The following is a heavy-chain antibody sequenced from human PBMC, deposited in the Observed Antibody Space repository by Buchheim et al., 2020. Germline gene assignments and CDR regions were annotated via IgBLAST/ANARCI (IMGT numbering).Heavy chain of an antibody. D-gene: IGHD4/OR15-4a*01. J-gene: IGHJ2*01. CDR3: ARVGGAHWYFDL. CDR1: GGSITSGIYY. CDR2: IYYSGST. V-gene: IGHV4-30-4*01. Sequence: QVQLQESGPGLVKASQTLSLTCTVSGGSITSGIYYWSWIRQPPGKGLEWIGCIYYSGSTHYNPSLKSRVTIPLDTSKKQFSLKLSAETAADTAVYYCARVGGAHWYFDLWGRGTL.